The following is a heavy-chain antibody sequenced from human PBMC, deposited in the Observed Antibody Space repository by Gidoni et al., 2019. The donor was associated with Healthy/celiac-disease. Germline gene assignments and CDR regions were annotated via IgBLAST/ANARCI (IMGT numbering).Heavy chain of an antibody. V-gene: IGHV3-23*01. CDR3: AKDRRPKDPIVLVVYGYRPFDY. Sequence: EVQLLESGGGLVQPGGSLRLSCAASGFSFSSYAMSWVRQAPGKGLGWVAAISGSGGSTYYADSVKGRFTISRDNSKNTLYLQMNSLRAEDTAVYYCAKDRRPKDPIVLVVYGYRPFDYWGQGTLVTVSS. D-gene: IGHD2-8*02. CDR2: ISGSGGST. J-gene: IGHJ4*02. CDR1: GFSFSSYA.